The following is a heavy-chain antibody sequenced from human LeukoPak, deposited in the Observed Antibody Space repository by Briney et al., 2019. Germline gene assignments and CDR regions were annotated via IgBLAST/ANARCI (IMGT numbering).Heavy chain of an antibody. CDR3: AKIVYCGGDCSPGDY. D-gene: IGHD2-21*02. J-gene: IGHJ4*02. V-gene: IGHV3-23*01. CDR1: GFTFSSYA. Sequence: GGSLRLSCAASGFTFSSYAMSWVRQAPGKGLEWVSAISGSGGSTYYADSVKGRFTISRYNSKNTLSLQMNSLRVEDTAVYYCAKIVYCGGDCSPGDYWGQGTLVTVSS. CDR2: ISGSGGST.